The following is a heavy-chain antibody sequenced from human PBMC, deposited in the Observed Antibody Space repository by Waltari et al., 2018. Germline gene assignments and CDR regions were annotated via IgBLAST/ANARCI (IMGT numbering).Heavy chain of an antibody. CDR3: ARDYGMDV. CDR1: GFTVSTYW. Sequence: EVQLVESGGGLVQPGGSLRLPCAASGFTVSTYWMNWGRQAPGKGLGWVSRINNDGSSTSYADSVKGRFTISRDNARNTLYLQMSSLRVEDTAVYYCARDYGMDVWGQGTTVTVSS. CDR2: INNDGSST. V-gene: IGHV3-74*01. J-gene: IGHJ6*02.